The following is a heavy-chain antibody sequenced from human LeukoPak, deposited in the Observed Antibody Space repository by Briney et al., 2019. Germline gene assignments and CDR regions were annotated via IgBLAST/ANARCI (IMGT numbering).Heavy chain of an antibody. CDR1: GFTFSSYS. CDR3: AKGDDYYDSSGYNWFDP. CDR2: ISGGGGST. V-gene: IGHV3-23*01. J-gene: IGHJ5*02. D-gene: IGHD3-22*01. Sequence: GGSLRLSCAASGFTFSSYSMNWVRQAPGKGLEWVSTISGGGGSTYYADSVKGRFTISRDNSKNTLYLQVNSLRAEDTAVYYCAKGDDYYDSSGYNWFDPWGQGTLVTVSS.